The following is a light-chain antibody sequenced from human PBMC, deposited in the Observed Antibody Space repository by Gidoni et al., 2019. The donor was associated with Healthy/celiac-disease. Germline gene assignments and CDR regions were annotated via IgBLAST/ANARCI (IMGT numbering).Light chain of an antibody. CDR2: NAY. V-gene: IGKV3-11*01. J-gene: IGKJ4*01. Sequence: EIVLTQSPATLSLSPGERATLSCRARQSVSSYLAWYQQKPGQAPRLLIYNAYNRATGIPARFSGSGSGTDFTLTIGSLEPEDFAVYYCQQRSNWPPELTSGGGTKVEIK. CDR1: QSVSSY. CDR3: QQRSNWPPELT.